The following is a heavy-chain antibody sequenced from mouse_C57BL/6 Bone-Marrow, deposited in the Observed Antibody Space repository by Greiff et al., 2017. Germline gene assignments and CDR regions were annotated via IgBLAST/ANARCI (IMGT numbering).Heavy chain of an antibody. CDR3: AKGIYYGILYYFDY. CDR2: INPNYGTT. V-gene: IGHV1-39*01. J-gene: IGHJ2*01. D-gene: IGHD2-1*01. CDR1: GYSFTDYN. Sequence: VQLQQSGPELVKPGASVKISCKASGYSFTDYNMNWVKQSNGKSIEWIGVINPNYGTTSYNQKFKGKATLTVDQSSSTAYMQLNSLTSEDSAVYYCAKGIYYGILYYFDYWGQGTTLTVSS.